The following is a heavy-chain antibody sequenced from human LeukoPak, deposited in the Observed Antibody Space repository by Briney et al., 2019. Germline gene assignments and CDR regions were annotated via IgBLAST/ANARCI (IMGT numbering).Heavy chain of an antibody. CDR1: GFTFNDYA. Sequence: GGSLRLSCAVSGFTFNDYAMNWVRQAPGQGLEWVSFISGDGGNRYYADSVKGRFTISRDNSKNSLYLQVNSLRLGDTALYYCATDCSGNRCYSLWGPGTLVTVSS. J-gene: IGHJ4*02. CDR2: ISGDGGNR. D-gene: IGHD2-15*01. CDR3: ATDCSGNRCYSL. V-gene: IGHV3-43*02.